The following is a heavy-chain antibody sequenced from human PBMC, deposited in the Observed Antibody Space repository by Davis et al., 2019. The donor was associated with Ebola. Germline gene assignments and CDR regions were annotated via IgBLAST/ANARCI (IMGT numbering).Heavy chain of an antibody. J-gene: IGHJ4*02. D-gene: IGHD3-10*01. CDR2: IYSGGST. V-gene: IGHV3-53*01. Sequence: PGGSLRLSCAASGFTVSSNYMSWVRQAPGKGLEWVSVIYSGGSTYYADSVKGRFTISRDNAKNSLYLQMNSLRAEDTAVYYCAKDMWFGEFFDYWGQGTLVTVSS. CDR3: AKDMWFGEFFDY. CDR1: GFTVSSNY.